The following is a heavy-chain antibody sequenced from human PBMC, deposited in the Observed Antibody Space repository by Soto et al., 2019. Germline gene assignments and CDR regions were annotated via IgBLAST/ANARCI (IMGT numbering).Heavy chain of an antibody. Sequence: EVQLVESGGGLVKPGGPLRLSCAASGFTFTTYSMTWVRQAPGKGLEWVSSISSSGSYIYYADSVKGRFTISRDNAKNSLFPQKNSPRPEDPAVYYCAGPPTVLLWFGEPGVFDYWGQGTLVTVSS. V-gene: IGHV3-21*01. CDR1: GFTFTTYS. D-gene: IGHD3-10*01. J-gene: IGHJ4*02. CDR3: AGPPTVLLWFGEPGVFDY. CDR2: ISSSGSYI.